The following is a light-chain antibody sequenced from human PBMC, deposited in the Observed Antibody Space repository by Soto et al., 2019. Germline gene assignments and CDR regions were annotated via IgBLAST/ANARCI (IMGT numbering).Light chain of an antibody. Sequence: EIVMTQSPATLSVSPGERVILSCRASQSISTNLAWYQYIPGQAPRLLIYAASTRATGIPARFSGSGSGTDFTPSITSLQSEDYAVYYCHQNNNWPPWTFGQGTKVEI. V-gene: IGKV3-15*01. CDR2: AAS. CDR1: QSISTN. CDR3: HQNNNWPPWT. J-gene: IGKJ1*01.